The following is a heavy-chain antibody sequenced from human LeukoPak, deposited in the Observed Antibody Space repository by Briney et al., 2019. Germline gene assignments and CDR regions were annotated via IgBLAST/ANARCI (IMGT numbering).Heavy chain of an antibody. CDR1: GYTFASYD. Sequence: ASVKVSCKASGYTFASYDISWVRQAPGQGLEWMGWISAYNGNTNYAQKLQGRVTMTTDTSTSTAYMELRSLRSDDTAVYYCARGGGLTYCSSTSCYLFDYWGQGTLVTVSS. V-gene: IGHV1-18*01. D-gene: IGHD2-2*01. CDR2: ISAYNGNT. J-gene: IGHJ4*02. CDR3: ARGGGLTYCSSTSCYLFDY.